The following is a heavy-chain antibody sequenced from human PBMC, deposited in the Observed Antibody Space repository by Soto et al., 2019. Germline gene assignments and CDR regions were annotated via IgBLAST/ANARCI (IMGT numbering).Heavy chain of an antibody. CDR1: GFTFSNYD. V-gene: IGHV3-64*01. CDR3: VRRVSGNYDY. CDR2: ISSNGGTT. Sequence: EVQLAESGGGVVQPGGSLRLSCVASGFTFSNYDMHWVRQAPGKGLEYVSSISSNGGTTYYGNSVKGRFTISRDNSKNTLYLQMGSLRAEDRAVYYCVRRVSGNYDYWGQGTLVTVSS. J-gene: IGHJ4*02. D-gene: IGHD1-7*01.